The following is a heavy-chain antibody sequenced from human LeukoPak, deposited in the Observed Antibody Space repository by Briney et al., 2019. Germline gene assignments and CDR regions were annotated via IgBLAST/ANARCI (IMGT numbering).Heavy chain of an antibody. J-gene: IGHJ5*02. CDR3: SRQDSYGYRNWFDP. V-gene: IGHV5-51*01. Sequence: GESLQISCQGSGYSFTSYWIGWVRQVPGKGLEWMGIIYPGDSDTRYSPSFQGQVTISADRSISTASLQWSSLKASDTAMYYCSRQDSYGYRNWFDPWGQGTLVTVSS. D-gene: IGHD5-18*01. CDR2: IYPGDSDT. CDR1: GYSFTSYW.